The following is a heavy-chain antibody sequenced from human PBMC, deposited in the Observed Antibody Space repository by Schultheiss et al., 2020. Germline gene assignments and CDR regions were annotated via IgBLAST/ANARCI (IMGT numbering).Heavy chain of an antibody. CDR1: GFTFSTYW. Sequence: GGSLRLSCAAPGFTFSTYWMHWVRQAPGKGLEWVSSISSSSAYMYYADSVRGRFTISRDNSKNTLYLQMNSLRAEDTAVYYCARGPRIAAAVDYWGQGTLVTVSS. V-gene: IGHV3-21*01. CDR3: ARGPRIAAAVDY. CDR2: ISSSSAYM. D-gene: IGHD6-13*01. J-gene: IGHJ4*02.